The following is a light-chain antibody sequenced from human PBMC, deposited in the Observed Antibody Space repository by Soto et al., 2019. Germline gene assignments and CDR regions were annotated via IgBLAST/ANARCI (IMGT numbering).Light chain of an antibody. CDR3: QQSYNPAWT. Sequence: TRLKLTPSELCALKGDRVTITCRASQGISTYLNWYQQKPGKAPKLLIYAASSLPSGVPSRFSGSGSGTDFTLTISSLHPEDFAFYSCQQSYNPAWTFCQGTIVDIK. CDR2: AAS. V-gene: IGKV1-39*01. CDR1: QGISTY. J-gene: IGKJ1*01.